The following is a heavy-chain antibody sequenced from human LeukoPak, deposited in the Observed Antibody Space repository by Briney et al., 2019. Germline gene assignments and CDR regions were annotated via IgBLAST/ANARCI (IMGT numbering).Heavy chain of an antibody. D-gene: IGHD3-3*01. J-gene: IGHJ5*02. CDR1: GGSISSSSYS. V-gene: IGHV4-39*07. CDR2: IYYSGST. CDR3: AREGRFLEWSPFDP. Sequence: PSETLSLTCTVSGGSISSSSYSWGWIRQPPGKGLEWIGSIYYSGSTYYNPSLKSRVTISVDTSKNQFSLKLSSVTAADTAVYYCAREGRFLEWSPFDPWGQGTLVTVSS.